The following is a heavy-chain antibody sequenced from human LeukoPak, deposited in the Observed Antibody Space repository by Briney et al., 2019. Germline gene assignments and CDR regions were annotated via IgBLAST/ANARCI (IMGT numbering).Heavy chain of an antibody. CDR3: AKILTPGKWYFDL. CDR2: ISNGGGLT. CDR1: GFSFWSYG. Sequence: QPGGSLGLSCAASGFSFWSYGMTWVRQVPGKEPEWVSAISNGGGLTYYAHSVKGRFTISRDNSRNTLYLQMNSLRTEDTAVYYCAKILTPGKWYFDLWGRGTLVTVSS. V-gene: IGHV3-23*01. J-gene: IGHJ2*01.